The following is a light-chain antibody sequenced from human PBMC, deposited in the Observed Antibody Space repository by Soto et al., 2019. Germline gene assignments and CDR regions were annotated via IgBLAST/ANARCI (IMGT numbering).Light chain of an antibody. CDR2: DDS. CDR1: YIETKG. J-gene: IGLJ1*01. V-gene: IGLV3-21*02. CDR3: QVWDSSSDHYV. Sequence: SYELTQPPSVSVAPGQTASVSCGGDYIETKGVHWYQQKPGQAPVLVVYDDSARPSGIPGRFSGSTSGNTATLTISRVEAGDEADYYCQVWDSSSDHYVFATGTKAPS.